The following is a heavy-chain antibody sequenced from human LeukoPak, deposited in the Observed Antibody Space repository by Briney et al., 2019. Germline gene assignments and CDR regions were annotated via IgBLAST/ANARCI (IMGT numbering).Heavy chain of an antibody. CDR3: ARAGGRYCSSTSCSPYYYYMDV. V-gene: IGHV4-34*01. Sequence: SETLSLTCAVHGGSFSGYYWSWIRQPPGKGLEWIGEINHSGSTNYNPSLKSRVTISVDTSKNQFSLKLSSVTAADTAVYYCARAGGRYCSSTSCSPYYYYMDVWGKGTTVTVSS. CDR2: INHSGST. J-gene: IGHJ6*03. D-gene: IGHD2-2*01. CDR1: GGSFSGYY.